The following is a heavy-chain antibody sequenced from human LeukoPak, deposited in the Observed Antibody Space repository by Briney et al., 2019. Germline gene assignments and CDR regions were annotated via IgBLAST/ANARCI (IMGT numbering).Heavy chain of an antibody. CDR2: ISSSSSYI. Sequence: GGSLRLSCAASGFTFSTYSMSWVRQAPGKGLEWVPSISSSSSYIYYADSVKGRFTISRDDAKNSLFLQMNSLRAEDTAVYFCARVAYSSSWFNWFDPWGQGTLVTVSS. CDR1: GFTFSTYS. V-gene: IGHV3-21*04. J-gene: IGHJ5*02. D-gene: IGHD6-13*01. CDR3: ARVAYSSSWFNWFDP.